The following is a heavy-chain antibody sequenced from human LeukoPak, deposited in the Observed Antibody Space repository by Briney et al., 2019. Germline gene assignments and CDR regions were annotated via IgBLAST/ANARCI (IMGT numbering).Heavy chain of an antibody. CDR1: GYTFTSYY. J-gene: IGHJ4*02. CDR3: AREALGYYYDSSGHPDY. D-gene: IGHD3-22*01. V-gene: IGHV1-46*01. CDR2: INPSGGST. Sequence: GASVKVSCKASGYTFTSYYMHWVRQAPGQGLEWMGIINPSGGSTSYAQKFQGRVTMTRDTSTSTVYMELSSLRSEDTAVYYCAREALGYYYDSSGHPDYWGQGTLVTVSS.